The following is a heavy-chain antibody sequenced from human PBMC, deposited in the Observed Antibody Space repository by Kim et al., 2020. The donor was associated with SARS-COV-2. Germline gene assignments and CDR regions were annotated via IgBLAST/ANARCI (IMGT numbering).Heavy chain of an antibody. Sequence: SETLSLTCTVSGGSISSYYWSWIRQPPGKGLEWIGYIYYSGSTNYNPSLKSRVTISVDTSKNQFSLKLSSVTAADTAVYYCARHIADYDFWSGSFSRYYMDVWGKGTTVTVSS. V-gene: IGHV4-59*08. CDR1: GGSISSYY. CDR3: ARHIADYDFWSGSFSRYYMDV. D-gene: IGHD3-3*01. CDR2: IYYSGST. J-gene: IGHJ6*03.